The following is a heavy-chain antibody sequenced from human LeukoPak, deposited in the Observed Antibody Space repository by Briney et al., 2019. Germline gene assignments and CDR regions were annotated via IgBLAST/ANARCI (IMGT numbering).Heavy chain of an antibody. J-gene: IGHJ5*02. D-gene: IGHD3-22*01. CDR2: INAGNGNT. V-gene: IGHV1-3*01. CDR1: GYTSTSYA. Sequence: GASVKVSCKASGYTSTSYAMHWVRQAPGQRLEWMGWINAGNGNTKYSQKFQGRVTITRDTSASTAYMELSSLRSEDTAVYYCARGLYYYDSSGYYEGWFDPWGQGTLVTVSS. CDR3: ARGLYYYDSSGYYEGWFDP.